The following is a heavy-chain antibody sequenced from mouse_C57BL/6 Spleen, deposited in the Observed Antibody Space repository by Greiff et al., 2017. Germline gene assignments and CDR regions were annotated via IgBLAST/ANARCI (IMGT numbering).Heavy chain of an antibody. D-gene: IGHD2-5*01. CDR1: GYTFTDYE. CDR3: TRDYYSNYYFDY. V-gene: IGHV1-15*01. Sequence: VQLQQSGAELVRPGASVTLSCKASGYTFTDYEMHWVKQTPVHGLEWIGAIDPETGGTAYNQKFKGKAILTADKSSSTAYMELRSLTSEDSAVYYCTRDYYSNYYFDYWGQGTTLTVSS. CDR2: IDPETGGT. J-gene: IGHJ2*01.